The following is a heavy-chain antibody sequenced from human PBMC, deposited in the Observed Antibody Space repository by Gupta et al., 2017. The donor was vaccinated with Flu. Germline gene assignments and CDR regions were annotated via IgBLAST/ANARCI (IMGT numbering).Heavy chain of an antibody. J-gene: IGHJ5*02. CDR3: AKDPGGYSFGS. Sequence: EVQLLESGGRLVQPGGSLRLSCAASEFPFSSYAMGWVRQAPGEGLEWVSGITASGDVTYYADSVKGRFIISRDNSKNTLYLQMNSLRAEDTAAYYCAKDPGGYSFGSWGQGTLVTVSS. V-gene: IGHV3-23*01. CDR2: ITASGDVT. CDR1: EFPFSSYA. D-gene: IGHD5-18*01.